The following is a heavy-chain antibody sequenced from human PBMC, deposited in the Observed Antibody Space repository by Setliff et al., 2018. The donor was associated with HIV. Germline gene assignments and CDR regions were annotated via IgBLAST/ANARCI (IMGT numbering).Heavy chain of an antibody. D-gene: IGHD6-13*01. Sequence: SVKVSCKASGGTFRSNAISWVRQAPGQGLEWMGGIIPLFGTANYAQKFQGRVTITADKSTSTAYLELNSLRSEDSAIYYCAREIQIAVAAVGWFDPWGQGTRGTVSS. J-gene: IGHJ5*02. CDR3: AREIQIAVAAVGWFDP. V-gene: IGHV1-69*06. CDR1: GGTFRSNA. CDR2: IIPLFGTA.